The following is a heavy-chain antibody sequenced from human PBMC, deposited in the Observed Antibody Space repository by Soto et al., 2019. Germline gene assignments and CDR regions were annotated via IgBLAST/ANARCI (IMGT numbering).Heavy chain of an antibody. CDR2: MNPNSGDT. V-gene: IGHV1-2*02. Sequence: QVQLVQSGAEVKKPGASVKVSCRASGYTFTDYFVSWVRQAPGQGLEWVGWMNPNSGDTKYAQKFQGRVPFTTDTSISTAYMELSRLRSDDTAVFYCAKLLWSGYYTVQEVDYWGQGTLVTVSS. CDR3: AKLLWSGYYTVQEVDY. D-gene: IGHD3-3*01. CDR1: GYTFTDYF. J-gene: IGHJ4*02.